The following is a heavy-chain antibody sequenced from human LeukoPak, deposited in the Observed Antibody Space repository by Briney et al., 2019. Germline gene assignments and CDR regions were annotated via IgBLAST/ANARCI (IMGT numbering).Heavy chain of an antibody. D-gene: IGHD3-16*01. CDR3: ARPIMITFGGVCAFDI. V-gene: IGHV1-2*06. CDR1: GYTLTSHD. Sequence: ASVKVSCKASGYTLTSHDINWVRQATGQGLEWMGRINPNSGGTNYAQKFQGRVTMTRDTSISTAYMELSRLRSDDTAVYYCARPIMITFGGVCAFDIWGQGTMVTVSS. CDR2: INPNSGGT. J-gene: IGHJ3*02.